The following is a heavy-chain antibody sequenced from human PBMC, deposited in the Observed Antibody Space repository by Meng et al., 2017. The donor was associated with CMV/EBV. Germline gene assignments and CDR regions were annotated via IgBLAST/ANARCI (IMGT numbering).Heavy chain of an antibody. Sequence: SVKVSCKASGGTFSSYTISWVRQAPGQGLEWMGRIIPILGIANYAQKFQGRVTITADKSTSTAYMELSSLRSEDTAVYYCSYYDFWSGTTSPYYYYGMDVWGQGTTVTVSS. D-gene: IGHD3-3*01. J-gene: IGHJ6*02. V-gene: IGHV1-69*02. CDR3: SYYDFWSGTTSPYYYYGMDV. CDR1: GGTFSSYT. CDR2: IIPILGIA.